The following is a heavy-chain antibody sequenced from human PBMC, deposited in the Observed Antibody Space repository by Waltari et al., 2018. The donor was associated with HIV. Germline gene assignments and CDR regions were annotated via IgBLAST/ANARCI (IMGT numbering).Heavy chain of an antibody. Sequence: VQLVQSVTEVKRPGDSLKISCQGSGYSFNDYWIGWVRRRPGKGREWMGIIELGDSNAKYSKSFQGQVTNSVDKSISTAYLSWSSLQASDTAIDYCAKKMAVAGGGLDYWGQGTLVTVSS. CDR2: IELGDSNA. V-gene: IGHV5-51*01. CDR1: GYSFNDYW. J-gene: IGHJ4*02. D-gene: IGHD6-19*01. CDR3: AKKMAVAGGGLDY.